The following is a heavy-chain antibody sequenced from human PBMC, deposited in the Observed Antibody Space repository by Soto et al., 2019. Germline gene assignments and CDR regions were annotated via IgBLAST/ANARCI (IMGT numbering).Heavy chain of an antibody. CDR1: GGSISSGPYS. J-gene: IGHJ6*02. Sequence: QLQLLESGPGLVKPSETLSLTCSVSGGSISSGPYSWGWIRQPPGKGLEWIGTFHYSGRTYYSPSLXXRATITVDASKXXXSXXVSSVPAADAAVFYCARLAGYCSGTSCYGYYGMDVWGQGTTVTVSS. D-gene: IGHD2-2*01. CDR3: ARLAGYCSGTSCYGYYGMDV. CDR2: FHYSGRT. V-gene: IGHV4-39*01.